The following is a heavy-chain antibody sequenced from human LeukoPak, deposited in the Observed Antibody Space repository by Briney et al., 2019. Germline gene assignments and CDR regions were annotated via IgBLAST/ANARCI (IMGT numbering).Heavy chain of an antibody. V-gene: IGHV3-9*01. J-gene: IGHJ4*02. D-gene: IGHD3-22*01. CDR3: AREWYYYDSSGYYNS. CDR2: ISWNSGSI. Sequence: GRSLRLSCAASGFTFDDYAMHWVRQAPGKGLEWVSGISWNSGSIGYADSVKGRFTISRDNAKHTLYLQMNSLRAEDTAVYYCAREWYYYDSSGYYNSWGQGTLVTVSS. CDR1: GFTFDDYA.